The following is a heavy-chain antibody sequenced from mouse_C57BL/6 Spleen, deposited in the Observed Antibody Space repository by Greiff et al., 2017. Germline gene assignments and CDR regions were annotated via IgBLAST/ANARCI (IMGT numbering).Heavy chain of an antibody. D-gene: IGHD4-1*01. J-gene: IGHJ4*01. CDR2: IYPGSGNT. Sequence: VKLVESGPELVKPGASVKISCKASGYSFTSYYIHWVKQRPGQGLEWIGWIYPGSGNTKYNEKFKGKATLTADTSSSTAYMQLSSLTSEDSAVYYCARDWAMDYWGQGTSVTVSS. CDR3: ARDWAMDY. CDR1: GYSFTSYY. V-gene: IGHV1-66*01.